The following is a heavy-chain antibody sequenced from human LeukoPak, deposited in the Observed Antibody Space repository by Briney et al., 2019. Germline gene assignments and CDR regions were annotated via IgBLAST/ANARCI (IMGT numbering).Heavy chain of an antibody. Sequence: GGPLRLSCAASGFTFSHHHIHWVRQAPGKGLEWVTVIALDGSRKIYVDSVKGRFTISRDNSKNTVSLQMNSLGVEDTAVYYCARDQGDASGWFFDYWGQGARVIVSS. CDR2: IALDGSRK. D-gene: IGHD6-19*01. CDR3: ARDQGDASGWFFDY. CDR1: GFTFSHHH. V-gene: IGHV3-30*03. J-gene: IGHJ4*02.